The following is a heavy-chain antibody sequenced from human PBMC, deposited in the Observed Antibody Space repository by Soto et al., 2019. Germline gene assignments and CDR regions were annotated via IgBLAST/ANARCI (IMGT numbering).Heavy chain of an antibody. CDR3: ARDPPHYDILTGPGAFDI. CDR1: GFTFSSYG. D-gene: IGHD3-9*01. J-gene: IGHJ3*02. V-gene: IGHV3-33*01. Sequence: TGGSLRLSCAASGFTFSSYGMHWVRQAPGKGLEWVAVIWYDGSNKYYADSVKGRFTISRDNSKNTLYLQMNSLRAEDTAVYYCARDPPHYDILTGPGAFDIWGQGTMVTVSS. CDR2: IWYDGSNK.